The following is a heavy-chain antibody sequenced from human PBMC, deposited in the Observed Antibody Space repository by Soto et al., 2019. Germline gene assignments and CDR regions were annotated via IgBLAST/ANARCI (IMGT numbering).Heavy chain of an antibody. V-gene: IGHV4-39*01. CDR1: GGSISSSSYY. D-gene: IGHD6-6*01. CDR2: IYYSGST. CDR3: ATGGSPGIAARPHHAFDI. J-gene: IGHJ3*02. Sequence: SETLSLTCTVSGGSISSSSYYWGWIRQPPGKGLEWIGSIYYSGSTYYNPSLKSRVTISVDTSKNQFSLKLSSVTAADTAVYYCATGGSPGIAARPHHAFDIWGQGTMVTVSS.